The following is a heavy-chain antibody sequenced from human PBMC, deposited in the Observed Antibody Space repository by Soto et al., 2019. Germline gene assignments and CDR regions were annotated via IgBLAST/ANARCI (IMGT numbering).Heavy chain of an antibody. CDR3: AKEGTSGLYYFDY. CDR2: ISGSGGSP. J-gene: IGHJ4*02. D-gene: IGHD6-19*01. Sequence: GSLRLSCAASGFTFSNYAMNWVRQAPGKGLEWVSTISGSGGSPYYADSVKGRFTISRDNSKNTLYLQMNSLRAGDSAIYYCAKEGTSGLYYFDYWGQGPLVTVSS. CDR1: GFTFSNYA. V-gene: IGHV3-23*01.